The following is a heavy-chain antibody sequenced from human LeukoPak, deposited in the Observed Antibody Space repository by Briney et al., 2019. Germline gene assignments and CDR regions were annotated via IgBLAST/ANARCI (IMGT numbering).Heavy chain of an antibody. CDR1: GFTFSSYG. Sequence: QPGGSLRLSWAASGFTFSSYGMHWVRQAPGKGLEWVAFIRYDGSNKYYADSVKGRFTISRDNSKNTLYLQMNSLRAEDTAVYYCAKDISGSYFNHAFDIWGQGTMVTVSS. CDR2: IRYDGSNK. J-gene: IGHJ3*02. V-gene: IGHV3-30*02. CDR3: AKDISGSYFNHAFDI. D-gene: IGHD1-26*01.